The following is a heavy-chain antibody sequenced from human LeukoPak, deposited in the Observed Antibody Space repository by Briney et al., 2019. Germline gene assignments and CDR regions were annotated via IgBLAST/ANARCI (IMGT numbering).Heavy chain of an antibody. V-gene: IGHV3-23*01. J-gene: IGHJ4*02. CDR2: ISGSGGST. Sequence: GGSLRLSCAASGFTFSSYGMSWVRQAPGKGLEWVSAISGSGGSTYYADSVKGRFTISRDNSKNTLYLQMSSLRAEDTAVYYCAKDGDIVATFFDYWGQGTLVTVSS. CDR1: GFTFSSYG. CDR3: AKDGDIVATFFDY. D-gene: IGHD5-12*01.